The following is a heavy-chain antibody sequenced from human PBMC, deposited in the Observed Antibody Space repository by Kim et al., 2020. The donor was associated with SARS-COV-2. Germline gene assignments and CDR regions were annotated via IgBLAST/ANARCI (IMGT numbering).Heavy chain of an antibody. CDR3: AYYGSGSEFWFDP. Sequence: AQKSQGRVTITADETTSTAYMELSSLRSEDTAVYYCAYYGSGSEFWFDPWGQGTLVTVSS. D-gene: IGHD3-10*01. V-gene: IGHV1-69*01. J-gene: IGHJ5*02.